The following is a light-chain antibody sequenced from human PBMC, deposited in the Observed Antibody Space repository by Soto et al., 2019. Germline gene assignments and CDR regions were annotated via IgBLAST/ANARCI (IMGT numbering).Light chain of an antibody. CDR3: QQLST. V-gene: IGKV1-9*01. CDR1: QGISSY. CDR2: PAS. J-gene: IGKJ5*01. Sequence: IQLTQSPSSLSASVGDRVTITCRASQGISSYLAWYQQKPGKAPKLLIFPASTLQSGVPSRFSGSGSGTDFTLTISSLQPDDFATYYCQQLSTFGQGTRLEIK.